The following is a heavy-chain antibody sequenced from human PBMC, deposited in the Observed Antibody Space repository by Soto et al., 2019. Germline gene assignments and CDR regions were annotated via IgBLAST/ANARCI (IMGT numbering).Heavy chain of an antibody. Sequence: QVQLQESGPGLVKPSQTLSLTCTVSGGSISSCGYYCSWIRHHPGKGLEWIGYIYYSGSTYSNPSLKNRVTISIDTSKNQLSLKLSSVTGADTAVYYCARSTGYCSSTSCYGDDAFDIWGQWTMVTVSS. V-gene: IGHV4-31*03. CDR2: IYYSGST. CDR1: GGSISSCGYY. J-gene: IGHJ3*02. CDR3: ARSTGYCSSTSCYGDDAFDI. D-gene: IGHD2-2*01.